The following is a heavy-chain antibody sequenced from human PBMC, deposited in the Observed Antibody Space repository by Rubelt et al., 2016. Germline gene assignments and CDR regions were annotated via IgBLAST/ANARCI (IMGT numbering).Heavy chain of an antibody. J-gene: IGHJ4*02. CDR2: ISGSGGST. Sequence: LSCAASGFTFSSYAMSWVRQAPGKGLEWVSAISGSGGSTYYADSVKGRFTISRDNSKNTLYLQMNSLRAEDTAVYYCARASGYGRDFDYWGQGTLVTVSS. CDR3: ARASGYGRDFDY. V-gene: IGHV3-23*01. CDR1: GFTFSSYA. D-gene: IGHD5-12*01.